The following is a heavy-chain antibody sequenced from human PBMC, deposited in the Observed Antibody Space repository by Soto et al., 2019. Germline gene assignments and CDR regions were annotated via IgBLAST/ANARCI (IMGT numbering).Heavy chain of an antibody. Sequence: SETLSLTCTVSGGSISSSSYYWGWIRQPPGKGLEWIGSIYYSGSTYYNPSLKSRVTISVDTSKNQFSLKLSSVTAADTAVYYCASIVAAFDYWGQGTLVTVSS. J-gene: IGHJ4*02. D-gene: IGHD6-13*01. V-gene: IGHV4-39*01. CDR2: IYYSGST. CDR1: GGSISSSSYY. CDR3: ASIVAAFDY.